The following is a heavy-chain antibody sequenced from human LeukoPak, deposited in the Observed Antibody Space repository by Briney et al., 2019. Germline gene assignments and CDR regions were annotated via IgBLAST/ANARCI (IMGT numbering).Heavy chain of an antibody. D-gene: IGHD3-22*01. Sequence: SETLSLTCTVSGGSLSSGDYYWSWVRQPPGKGLEWIGYIYYSGSTYYNPSLKSRVTISVDTSKNQFSLKLSSVTAADTAVYYCARTRYYYDSSGYLPDAFDIWGQGTMVTVSS. CDR2: IYYSGST. V-gene: IGHV4-30-4*01. J-gene: IGHJ3*02. CDR3: ARTRYYYDSSGYLPDAFDI. CDR1: GGSLSSGDYY.